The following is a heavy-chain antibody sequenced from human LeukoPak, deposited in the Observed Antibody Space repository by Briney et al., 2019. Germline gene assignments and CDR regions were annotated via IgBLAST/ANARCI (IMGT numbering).Heavy chain of an antibody. D-gene: IGHD1-26*01. Sequence: GSLRLSCAASGFDFSGSAMHWVRQASGKGLEWVGRIRRKTNSYATAYAASVKGRFTISRDDSKNTAYLQMNSLKTEDTAVYYCARDGGLGSNSVFDIWGQGTMVTVSS. J-gene: IGHJ3*02. V-gene: IGHV3-73*01. CDR3: ARDGGLGSNSVFDI. CDR1: GFDFSGSA. CDR2: IRRKTNSYAT.